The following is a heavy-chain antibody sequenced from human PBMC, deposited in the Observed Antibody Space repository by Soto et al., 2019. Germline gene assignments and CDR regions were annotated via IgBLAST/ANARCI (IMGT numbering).Heavy chain of an antibody. D-gene: IGHD2-2*01. CDR2: IYHSGNT. CDR1: GFSISNDFY. V-gene: IGHV4-38-2*01. Sequence: KTSETLSLTCAVSGFSISNDFYWGWIRQPPGKGLEWIGSIYHSGNTHYNPSLKSRVTISADTSKKQFFLDLSSVTAADTAIYYCARGLGYCGTTSCFRYYFDYWGQGKLVTVSS. CDR3: ARGLGYCGTTSCFRYYFDY. J-gene: IGHJ4*02.